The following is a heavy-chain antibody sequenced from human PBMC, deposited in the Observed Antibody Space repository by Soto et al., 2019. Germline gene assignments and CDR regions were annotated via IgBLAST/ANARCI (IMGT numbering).Heavy chain of an antibody. J-gene: IGHJ5*02. Sequence: PGGSLRLSCTASGFTFGDYAMSWFRQAPGKGLEWVGFIRSKAYGGTTEYAASVKGRFTISRDDSKSIAYLQMNSLKTEDTAVYYCTRASIDQLLPGGFDPWGQGTLVTVSS. CDR2: IRSKAYGGTT. CDR1: GFTFGDYA. D-gene: IGHD2-2*01. V-gene: IGHV3-49*03. CDR3: TRASIDQLLPGGFDP.